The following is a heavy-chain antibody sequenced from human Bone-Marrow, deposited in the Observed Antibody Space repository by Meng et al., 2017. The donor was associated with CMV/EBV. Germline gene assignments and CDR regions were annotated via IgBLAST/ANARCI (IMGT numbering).Heavy chain of an antibody. D-gene: IGHD4-11*01. CDR2: IYYSGST. V-gene: IGHV4-39*07. J-gene: IGHJ6*02. CDR3: ARDQLITTYYYYGMDV. CDR1: GGSISSSSYY. Sequence: SETLSLTCTVSGGSISSSSYYWGWIRQPPGKGLEWIGSIYYSGSTYYTPSLKSRVTISVDTSKNQFSLKLSSVTAADTAVYYCARDQLITTYYYYGMDVWGQGTTVTVSS.